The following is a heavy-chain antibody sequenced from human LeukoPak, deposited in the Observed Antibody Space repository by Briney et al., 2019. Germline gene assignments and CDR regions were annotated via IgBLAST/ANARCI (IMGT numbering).Heavy chain of an antibody. D-gene: IGHD2-15*01. Sequence: GGSLRLSCAVSGFTFSSFAMSWVRQAPGKGLEWVSVISSSGGNTYYAESVKGRFTDSRDNSKNTLYPQMNSLRAEDTAVYYCAKGPGAYCSAGNCYLDDWGQGTLVTVSS. CDR3: AKGPGAYCSAGNCYLDD. CDR2: ISSSGGNT. CDR1: GFTFSSFA. V-gene: IGHV3-23*01. J-gene: IGHJ4*02.